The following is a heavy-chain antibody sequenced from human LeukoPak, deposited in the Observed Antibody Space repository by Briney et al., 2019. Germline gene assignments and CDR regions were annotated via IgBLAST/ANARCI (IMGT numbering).Heavy chain of an antibody. Sequence: PGGSLRLSCAASGFIFSDYGVHWVRQVPGKGLEGLALISYDGNKQYYGDSVKGRFTISRDNSKNTVFLQMDSLGPDDTAVYYCVHDASSYRYYKYGAFDFWGQGTLVTVSS. V-gene: IGHV3-30*03. CDR1: GFIFSDYG. J-gene: IGHJ4*02. D-gene: IGHD3-16*02. CDR3: VHDASSYRYYKYGAFDF. CDR2: ISYDGNKQ.